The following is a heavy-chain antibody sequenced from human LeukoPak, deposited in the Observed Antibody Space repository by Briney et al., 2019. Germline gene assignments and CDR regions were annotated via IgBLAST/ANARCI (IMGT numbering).Heavy chain of an antibody. D-gene: IGHD3-16*01. CDR1: GFTFSSYW. CDR3: ARDTIMITFGGVPDY. V-gene: IGHV3-7*01. Sequence: PGGSLRLSCAASGFTFSSYWMSWVRQAPGKGLEWVANIKQDGSEKYYVDSVKGRFTISRDNAKISLYLQMNSLRAEDTAVYYCARDTIMITFGGVPDYWGQGTLVTVSS. J-gene: IGHJ4*02. CDR2: IKQDGSEK.